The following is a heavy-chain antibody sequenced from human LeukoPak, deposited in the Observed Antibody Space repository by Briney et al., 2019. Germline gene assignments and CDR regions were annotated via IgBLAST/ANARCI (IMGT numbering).Heavy chain of an antibody. CDR3: AREVQASSGSKSFFDY. J-gene: IGHJ4*02. V-gene: IGHV3-7*01. Sequence: PGGSLRLSCAASGFTFSSYWMSWVRQAPGKGLEWVANIKQDGSETYYVDSVKGRFTISRDNAKNSLYLQMYSLSVEDTAVYYCAREVQASSGSKSFFDYWGQGTLVTVSS. CDR2: IKQDGSET. D-gene: IGHD3-10*01. CDR1: GFTFSSYW.